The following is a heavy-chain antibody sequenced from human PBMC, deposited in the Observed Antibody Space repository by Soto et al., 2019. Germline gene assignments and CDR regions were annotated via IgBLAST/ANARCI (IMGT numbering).Heavy chain of an antibody. CDR3: ARGKEGSSWYFDF. Sequence: QVQLQESGPGLVKPSETLSLTCTVSGGFISNHHWSWIRQSPGNELEWIGYIHYTGITTYNPSLKSRLTISVDTSKNQFSLRLSSVTAADTAMYYCARGKEGSSWYFDFWGQGTLVIVSS. V-gene: IGHV4-59*11. CDR1: GGFISNHH. D-gene: IGHD6-13*01. CDR2: IHYTGIT. J-gene: IGHJ4*02.